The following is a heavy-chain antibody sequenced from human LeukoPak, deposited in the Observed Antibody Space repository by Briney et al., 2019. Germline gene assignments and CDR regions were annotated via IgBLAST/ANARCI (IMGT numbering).Heavy chain of an antibody. D-gene: IGHD4-17*01. CDR2: ISSTGSTK. CDR3: SRVRSPSTVPVDY. CDR1: RFTFSTYS. V-gene: IGHV3-48*02. Sequence: QPGGSLRLSCAASRFTFSTYSMTWVRQAPGKGLEWVSYISSTGSTKYYADSVKGRFTISRDNAVNSLYLQMNSLRDEDTAVYHCSRVRSPSTVPVDYWGQGTLVTVSS. J-gene: IGHJ4*02.